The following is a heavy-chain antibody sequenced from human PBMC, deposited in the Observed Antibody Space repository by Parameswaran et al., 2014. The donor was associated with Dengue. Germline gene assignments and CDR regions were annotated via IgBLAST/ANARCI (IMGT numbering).Heavy chain of an antibody. D-gene: IGHD3-16*01. CDR2: IDWVDDK. CDR3: ARIPSRGDGLTSAVIGGFDY. J-gene: IGHJ4*02. Sequence: PGKALGWLALIDWVDDKYYSTYLKTRLTISKDTSKNQVVLTMTDMDPVDTATYYCARIPSRGDGLTSAVIGGFDYWGRGTLVTVSS. V-gene: IGHV2-70*01.